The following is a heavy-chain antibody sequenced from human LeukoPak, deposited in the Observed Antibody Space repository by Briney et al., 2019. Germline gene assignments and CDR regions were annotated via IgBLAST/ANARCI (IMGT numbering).Heavy chain of an antibody. CDR1: GFTFGSYS. CDR3: ASSGSYRFDY. V-gene: IGHV3-48*02. D-gene: IGHD1-26*01. Sequence: GGSLRLSCAASGFTFGSYSMSWVRQAPGKGLEWVSHITASGTAMFYADSVKGRFTISRDNAKNSLYLQMNSLRDEDTAVYYCASSGSYRFDYWGQGTLVTVPS. J-gene: IGHJ4*02. CDR2: ITASGTAM.